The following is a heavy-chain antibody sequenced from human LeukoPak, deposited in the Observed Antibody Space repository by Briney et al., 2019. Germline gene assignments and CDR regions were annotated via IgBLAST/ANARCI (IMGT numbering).Heavy chain of an antibody. CDR2: ISAKNGDT. CDR3: ARDVPGTTPFDY. CDR1: GYIFSDNG. D-gene: IGHD1-7*01. V-gene: IGHV1-18*01. J-gene: IGHJ4*02. Sequence: GASVKVSCKASGYIFSDNGISWVRQAPGQGLEWMGWISAKNGDTNYIQKFRGRVTMTTDTSTSTAYMELWSLRSDDTAVYYCARDVPGTTPFDYWGQGTLVTVSS.